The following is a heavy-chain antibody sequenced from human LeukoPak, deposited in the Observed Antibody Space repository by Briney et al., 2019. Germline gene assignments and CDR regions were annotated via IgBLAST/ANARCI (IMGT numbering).Heavy chain of an antibody. CDR1: GDSISSSNCY. D-gene: IGHD3-10*01. V-gene: IGHV4-39*01. J-gene: IGHJ4*02. Sequence: SETLSLTCTVSGDSISSSNCYWGWIRQPPVKGLEWIGSIYFSGGTYYNASLKSRVTISVDTSKNQFSLKLSSVTAADTAVYYCARQTGSGLFSLPGGQGTLVTVSS. CDR3: ARQTGSGLFSLP. CDR2: IYFSGGT.